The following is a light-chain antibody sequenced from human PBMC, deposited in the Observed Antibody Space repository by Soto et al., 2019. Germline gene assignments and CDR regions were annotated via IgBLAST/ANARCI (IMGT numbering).Light chain of an antibody. Sequence: NFMLTQPHSVSESPGKTVTISCTRSSGSIASNYVQWYQQRPGSAPTTVIYEDNQRPSGVPDRFSRSIDSSSNSASLTISGLKTEDEADYYCQSYDSSNLVFGGGTKVTVL. CDR3: QSYDSSNLV. J-gene: IGLJ2*01. V-gene: IGLV6-57*03. CDR2: EDN. CDR1: SGSIASNY.